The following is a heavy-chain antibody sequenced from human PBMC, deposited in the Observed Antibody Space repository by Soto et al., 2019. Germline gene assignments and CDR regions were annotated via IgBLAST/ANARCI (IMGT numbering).Heavy chain of an antibody. J-gene: IGHJ6*04. CDR1: GLTVSSKY. D-gene: IGHD2-2*01. V-gene: IGHV3-66*01. CDR2: MYSGGST. Sequence: EVQLVESGGGLVQPGGSLRLSCAASGLTVSSKYMSWVRQAPGKGLEWDSVMYSGGSTYYADSVKGRFNISRENYKNTQYLQMDSLSVEDTAVYHCTRDSPLHQPLLYGMDVWGKGTTVTVSS. CDR3: TRDSPLHQPLLYGMDV.